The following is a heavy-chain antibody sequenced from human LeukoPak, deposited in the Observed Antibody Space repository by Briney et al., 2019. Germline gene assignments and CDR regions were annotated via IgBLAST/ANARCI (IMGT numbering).Heavy chain of an antibody. Sequence: GGSLRLSCAASGFTFSSNWMHWVRQAPGKGLVWVSRINEDGSTTNYADSVKGRSTIFRDNAKNTLCLQMNSLRAEDTAVYYCVRDLGGRSGHWGQGTLVTVSS. CDR3: VRDLGGRSGH. J-gene: IGHJ4*02. CDR1: GFTFSSNW. CDR2: INEDGSTT. V-gene: IGHV3-74*01. D-gene: IGHD1-26*01.